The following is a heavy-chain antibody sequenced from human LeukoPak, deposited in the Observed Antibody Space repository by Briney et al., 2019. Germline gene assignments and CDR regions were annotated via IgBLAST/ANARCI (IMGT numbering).Heavy chain of an antibody. CDR2: IWYDGSNQ. Sequence: GGSLRLSCAASGFTFSSYGMHWVRQAPGKGLEWVAVIWYDGSNQYYADSVKGRFTISRDNSKNTLYLQMNSLRAEDTAVYYCARERPAAQEKGAPESWFDPWGQGTLVTVSS. J-gene: IGHJ5*02. CDR3: ARERPAAQEKGAPESWFDP. CDR1: GFTFSSYG. D-gene: IGHD2-2*01. V-gene: IGHV3-33*01.